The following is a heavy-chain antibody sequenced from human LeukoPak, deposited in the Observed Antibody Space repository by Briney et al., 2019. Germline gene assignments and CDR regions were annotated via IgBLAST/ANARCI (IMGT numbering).Heavy chain of an antibody. Sequence: GASVKVSCKASGYTFTSYYMHWVRQAPGQGLEWMGWINPNSGGTNYTQKFRGRVTMTRDTSISTAYMELRRLTSDDTAVYYCARGWAFDFAGYYFALGYWGQGTLVPVSS. CDR1: GYTFTSYY. D-gene: IGHD3-22*01. CDR3: ARGWAFDFAGYYFALGY. CDR2: INPNSGGT. V-gene: IGHV1-2*02. J-gene: IGHJ4*02.